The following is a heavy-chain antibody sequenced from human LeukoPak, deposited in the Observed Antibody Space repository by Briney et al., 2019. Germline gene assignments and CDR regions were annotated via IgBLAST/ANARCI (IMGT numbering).Heavy chain of an antibody. J-gene: IGHJ3*02. CDR1: GFTFRSYW. Sequence: GGSLRLSCAASGFTFRSYWMNWVRQAPGKGLEWVASIKQDGSEKYVDSVKGRFTISRDNAKNSLYLQMNSLGAEDTAVYYCARDLNDFWSGKDAFDIWGPGTMVTVSS. CDR3: ARDLNDFWSGKDAFDI. D-gene: IGHD3-3*01. V-gene: IGHV3-7*01. CDR2: IKQDGSEK.